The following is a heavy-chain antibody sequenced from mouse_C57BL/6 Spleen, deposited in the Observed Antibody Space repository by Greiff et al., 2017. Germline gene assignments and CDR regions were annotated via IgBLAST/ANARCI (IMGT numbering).Heavy chain of an antibody. CDR2: IYPGDGDT. Sequence: QVQLQQSGPELVKPGASVKISCKASGYAFSSSWMNWVKQRPGKGLEWIGRIYPGDGDTNYNGKFKGKATLTADKSSSTAYMQLSSLTSEDSAVYFCARHPWRFAYWGQGTLVTVSA. J-gene: IGHJ3*01. CDR3: ARHPWRFAY. V-gene: IGHV1-82*01. CDR1: GYAFSSSW.